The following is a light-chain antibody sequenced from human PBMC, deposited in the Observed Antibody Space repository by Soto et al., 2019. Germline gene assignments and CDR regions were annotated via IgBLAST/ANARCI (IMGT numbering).Light chain of an antibody. CDR2: EGT. Sequence: QSALTQPVSVSGSPGQSITISCTGTSSDVGGYNSVSWYQHHPGKAPKLMIYEGTKRPSGVSNRFSGSKSGNTASLTISGLQAEDEADYYCTSYASTSSRVFGTGTKLTVL. CDR3: TSYASTSSRV. CDR1: SSDVGGYNS. J-gene: IGLJ1*01. V-gene: IGLV2-14*01.